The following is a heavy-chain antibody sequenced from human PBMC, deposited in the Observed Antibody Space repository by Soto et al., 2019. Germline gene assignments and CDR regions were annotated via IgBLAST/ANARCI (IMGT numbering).Heavy chain of an antibody. D-gene: IGHD7-27*01. CDR2: IYKSATY. CDR1: GDSISNLDYF. V-gene: IGHV4-30-4*01. J-gene: IGHJ5*01. Sequence: QVQLLESGPGLVKPSQTLSLTCSVSGDSISNLDYFWAWIRQPPGQALEYIGYIYKSATYYYNPSFESRVYISGDTSKSQFSLNVTSVTAADTAVYFCARGRYCLTGRCFPNWFDSWGQGALVTVSS. CDR3: ARGRYCLTGRCFPNWFDS.